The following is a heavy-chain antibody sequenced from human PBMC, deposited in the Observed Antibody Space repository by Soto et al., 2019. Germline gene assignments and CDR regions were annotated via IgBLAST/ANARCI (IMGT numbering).Heavy chain of an antibody. Sequence: QVQLQESGPGLVKPSETLSLTCTVSGGSISSYYWSWIRQPAGKGLEWIGRIYTSGSTNYNPSLKSRVTMSVDTSKHQFSRKLSSVTAADTAVYYCARERFLEWSLSIIDYYGMDVWGQGTTVTVSS. CDR3: ARERFLEWSLSIIDYYGMDV. CDR1: GGSISSYY. D-gene: IGHD3-3*01. V-gene: IGHV4-4*07. CDR2: IYTSGST. J-gene: IGHJ6*02.